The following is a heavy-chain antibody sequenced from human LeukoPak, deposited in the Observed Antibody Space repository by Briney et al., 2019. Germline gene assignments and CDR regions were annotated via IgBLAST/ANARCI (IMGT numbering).Heavy chain of an antibody. Sequence: SETLSLTCSVSGGSISSYYWSWIRQPPGKGLEGIGYIYYSGSTNYNPSLKSRVTISVDTSKNQFSLKLSSVTAADTAVYYCARVIVSGSTLYYFDYWGQGTLVTVSS. J-gene: IGHJ4*02. CDR2: IYYSGST. CDR1: GGSISSYY. V-gene: IGHV4-59*01. D-gene: IGHD1-26*01. CDR3: ARVIVSGSTLYYFDY.